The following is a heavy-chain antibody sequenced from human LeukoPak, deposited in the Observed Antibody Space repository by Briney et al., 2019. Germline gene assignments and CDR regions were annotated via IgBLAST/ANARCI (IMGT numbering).Heavy chain of an antibody. CDR2: IYYSGST. D-gene: IGHD3-22*01. J-gene: IGHJ4*02. Sequence: SETLSLTCTVSGYSISSGYYWGWIRQPPGKGLEWIGSIYYSGSTYYNPSLKSRVTISVDTSKNQFSLKLSSVTAADTAVYYCARWLDYFDYWGQGTLVTVSS. V-gene: IGHV4-38-2*02. CDR1: GYSISSGYY. CDR3: ARWLDYFDY.